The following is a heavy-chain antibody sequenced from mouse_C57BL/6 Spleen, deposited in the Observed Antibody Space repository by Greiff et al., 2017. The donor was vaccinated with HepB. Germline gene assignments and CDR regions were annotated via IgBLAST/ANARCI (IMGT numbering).Heavy chain of an antibody. Sequence: VQGVESGAELVKPGASVKISCKASGYAFSSYWMNWVKQRPGKGLEWIGQIYPGDGDTNYNGKFKGKATLTADKSSSTAYMQLSSLTSEDSAVYFCARRRITTVVAFDYWGQGTTLTVSS. D-gene: IGHD1-1*01. J-gene: IGHJ2*01. V-gene: IGHV1-80*01. CDR2: IYPGDGDT. CDR3: ARRRITTVVAFDY. CDR1: GYAFSSYW.